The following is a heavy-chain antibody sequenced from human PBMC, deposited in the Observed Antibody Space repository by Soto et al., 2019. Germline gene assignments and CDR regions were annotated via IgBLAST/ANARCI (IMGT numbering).Heavy chain of an antibody. CDR2: YSGRGSFI. CDR3: ARHSSGYYYDSPLDY. Sequence: EVQLVESGGGLVKPGGSLRLSCAASGFIFSNYSMDWVRQAPGKGLEWVSSYSGRGSFIFYADSVKGRFNISRDNAENSLYLQINSLRAEDTAVYYCARHSSGYYYDSPLDYWGQGTLVTVSS. CDR1: GFIFSNYS. D-gene: IGHD3-22*01. V-gene: IGHV3-21*01. J-gene: IGHJ4*02.